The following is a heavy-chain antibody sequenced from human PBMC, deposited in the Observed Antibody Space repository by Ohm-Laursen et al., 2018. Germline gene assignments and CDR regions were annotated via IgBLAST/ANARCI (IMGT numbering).Heavy chain of an antibody. CDR3: AKDWDPIGRYYFES. J-gene: IGHJ4*02. V-gene: IGHV3-9*01. Sequence: SLRLSCSASGFTFGDYAMHWVRQAPGKGLEWVSGISWNSRYIVYADSAKGRFTISRDNAKNSLSLQMNSLRVDDTAFYYCAKDWDPIGRYYFESWGQGTLVAVSS. CDR2: ISWNSRYI. D-gene: IGHD1-26*01. CDR1: GFTFGDYA.